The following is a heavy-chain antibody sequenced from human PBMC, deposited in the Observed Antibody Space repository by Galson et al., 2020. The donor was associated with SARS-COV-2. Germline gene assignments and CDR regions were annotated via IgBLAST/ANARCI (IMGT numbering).Heavy chain of an antibody. Sequence: SGPTLVKLTQTLTLTCTFSGFSLTPSGVSVAWIRQPPGKALEWLAVIYWNGDERYSPSLKSRLTITKDTSKNQVVLTMTNVDPVDTATNYCAHSRYYCDGSSYYWDGAIDFWGQGTMVTVSS. CDR1: GFSLTPSGVS. CDR3: AHSRYYCDGSSYYWDGAIDF. J-gene: IGHJ3*01. CDR2: IYWNGDE. D-gene: IGHD3-22*01. V-gene: IGHV2-5*01.